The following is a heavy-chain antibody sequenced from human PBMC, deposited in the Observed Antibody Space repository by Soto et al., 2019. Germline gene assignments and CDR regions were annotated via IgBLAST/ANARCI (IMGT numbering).Heavy chain of an antibody. V-gene: IGHV3-23*01. CDR2: ISGNGANT. J-gene: IGHJ4*02. CDR3: AKDRPNYYGSGGGYYKAGGDY. D-gene: IGHD3-10*01. CDR1: GLTFSTYA. Sequence: EVQLLGSGGGLVQPGGSLRLSCAASGLTFSTYAMSWVRQAPGKGLEWVSSISGNGANTYYTDSVKGRFIISRDNSKNTLSLHMNSLRAEDTALYYCAKDRPNYYGSGGGYYKAGGDYWGQGTRVTVSS.